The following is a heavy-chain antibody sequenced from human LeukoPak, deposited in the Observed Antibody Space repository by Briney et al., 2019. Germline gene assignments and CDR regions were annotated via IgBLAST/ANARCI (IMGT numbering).Heavy chain of an antibody. D-gene: IGHD3-22*01. Sequence: GESLKISCKGSGYSFTSYWIGWVRQMPGKGLEWMGIIYPGDSDTRYSPSFQGQVTISADKSISTAYLQWSSLKASDTAMYYRATPLMGYYDSSGYYYSEAFDIWGQGTMVTVSS. CDR3: ATPLMGYYDSSGYYYSEAFDI. V-gene: IGHV5-51*01. J-gene: IGHJ3*02. CDR2: IYPGDSDT. CDR1: GYSFTSYW.